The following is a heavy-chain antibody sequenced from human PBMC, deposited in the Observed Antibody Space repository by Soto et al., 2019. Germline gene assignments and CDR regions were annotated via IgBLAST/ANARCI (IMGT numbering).Heavy chain of an antibody. CDR2: IGGSDGST. Sequence: PGGSLRLSCAASGFTFSTYAMSWVRQAPGKGLEWVSAIGGSDGSTQYADSVKGRLTISRDNSKNMLYLQMNSLRAEDTAVYFFFLMIRRPPRSTLFPYTTPSDL. J-gene: IGHJ2*01. CDR3: FLMIRRPPRSTLFPYTTPSDL. D-gene: IGHD3-10*01. CDR1: GFTFSTYA. V-gene: IGHV3-23*01.